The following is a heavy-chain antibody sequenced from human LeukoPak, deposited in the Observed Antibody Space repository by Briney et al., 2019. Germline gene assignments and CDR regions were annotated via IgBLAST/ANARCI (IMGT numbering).Heavy chain of an antibody. CDR1: GFSLTTSGVG. CDR3: AHIPPYYYDATAFPWYFDL. V-gene: IGHV2-5*01. D-gene: IGHD3-22*01. Sequence: SGPTLVNPTQTLTLTCSFSGFSLTTSGVGVAWIRQPPGKAPEWLALIYWNDDQRYRPSLKNGLTITKDTSKNQVVLTMTDVDPVDTATYYCAHIPPYYYDATAFPWYFDLWGRGTLVTVSS. J-gene: IGHJ2*01. CDR2: IYWNDDQ.